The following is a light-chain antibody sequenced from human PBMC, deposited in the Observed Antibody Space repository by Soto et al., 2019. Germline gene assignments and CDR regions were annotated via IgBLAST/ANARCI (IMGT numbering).Light chain of an antibody. Sequence: EIVLPQSPGTLSLSQGERATLSCRASQSVSSGYLAGYQQTPGQAPRLLIYGASTRATGIPDRFSGSGSGTDFTLTISRLEPEDFAVYYCQQYGSPYTFGQGNKLEIK. J-gene: IGKJ2*01. V-gene: IGKV3-20*01. CDR2: GAS. CDR1: QSVSSGY. CDR3: QQYGSPYT.